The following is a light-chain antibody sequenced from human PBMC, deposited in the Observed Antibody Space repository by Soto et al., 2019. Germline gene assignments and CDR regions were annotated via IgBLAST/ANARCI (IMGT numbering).Light chain of an antibody. V-gene: IGKV1-5*01. CDR2: DAS. CDR3: QQYNRYSLT. CDR1: QSISSW. Sequence: DIQMTQSPSTLSASAGDRVTITCRASQSISSWLAWYQQKPGKAPKLLIYDASSLESGVPSRFSGSGSDTEFTLTINNLQPDDFATYHCQQYNRYSLTLGGGTKVDIK. J-gene: IGKJ4*01.